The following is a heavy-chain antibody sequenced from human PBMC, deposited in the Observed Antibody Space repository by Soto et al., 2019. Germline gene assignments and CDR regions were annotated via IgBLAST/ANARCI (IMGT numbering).Heavy chain of an antibody. CDR2: IIPIFGTA. V-gene: IGHV1-69*01. J-gene: IGHJ6*02. CDR1: GGTFSSYA. D-gene: IGHD1-26*01. CDR3: AIVGTSRDYYYYGMDV. Sequence: QVQLVQSGAEVKKPGSSVKVSCKASGGTFSSYAISWVRQAPGQGLEWMGVIIPIFGTANYAQKFQGRVTITADESTSTAYMELSSLRSEDTAVYYCAIVGTSRDYYYYGMDVWGQGTTVTVSS.